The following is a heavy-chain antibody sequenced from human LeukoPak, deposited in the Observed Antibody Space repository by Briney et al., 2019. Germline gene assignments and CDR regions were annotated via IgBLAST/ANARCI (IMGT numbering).Heavy chain of an antibody. CDR2: VYYSGST. CDR3: ARDHRPITIDINWFDP. V-gene: IGHV4-39*02. Sequence: SETLSLTCTVSGDSISSNDYYWGWIRQPPGKGLEWIGTVYYSGSTYYIPSLRGRLTISLDTSKNQFSLKLSSVTAADTAVYYCARDHRPITIDINWFDPWGQGTLVTVSS. J-gene: IGHJ5*02. D-gene: IGHD3-3*01. CDR1: GDSISSNDYY.